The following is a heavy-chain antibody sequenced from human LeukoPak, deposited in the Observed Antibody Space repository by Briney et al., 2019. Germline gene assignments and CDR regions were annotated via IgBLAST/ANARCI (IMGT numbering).Heavy chain of an antibody. J-gene: IGHJ4*02. Sequence: PGGSLRLSCAASGFTFSDYYKSWIRQAPGKGLGWISYISSSGSTIYYADSVKGRFTISRDNAKNSLYLQMNSLIAEDTAVYYCAREAGDGYNHYWGQGTLVTVSS. CDR1: GFTFSDYY. CDR2: ISSSGSTI. D-gene: IGHD5-24*01. CDR3: AREAGDGYNHY. V-gene: IGHV3-11*04.